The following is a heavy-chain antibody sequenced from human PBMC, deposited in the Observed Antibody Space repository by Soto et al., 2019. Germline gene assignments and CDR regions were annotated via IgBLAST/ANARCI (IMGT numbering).Heavy chain of an antibody. CDR3: ASVDTVTDAFHI. V-gene: IGHV4-61*01. J-gene: IGHJ3*02. CDR2: IFYSGST. CDR1: GGSVSSGSYY. D-gene: IGHD5-18*01. Sequence: QVQLQESGPGLVKPSETLSLTCTVSGGSVSSGSYYWSWIRQPPGKGLEWIGYIFYSGSTNYNPSLKSRVTISVNTSKNQFSLKLRSVTAADTAVYCCASVDTVTDAFHIWGQGTLVSVSS.